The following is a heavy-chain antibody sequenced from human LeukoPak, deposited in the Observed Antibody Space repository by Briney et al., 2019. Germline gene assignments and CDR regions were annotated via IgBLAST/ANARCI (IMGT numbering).Heavy chain of an antibody. CDR2: ISGSGDST. D-gene: IGHD2-15*01. CDR3: AIYCSGGSCFRN. J-gene: IGHJ4*02. CDR1: GFTFRSYA. V-gene: IGHV3-23*01. Sequence: PGGSLRLSCAVSGFTFRSYAMGWVRQAPGKGLECVSGISGSGDSTHYADSVKGRFTISRDTSKNTLFLQMNSLRAEDTAVYYCAIYCSGGSCFRNWGQGTLVTVSS.